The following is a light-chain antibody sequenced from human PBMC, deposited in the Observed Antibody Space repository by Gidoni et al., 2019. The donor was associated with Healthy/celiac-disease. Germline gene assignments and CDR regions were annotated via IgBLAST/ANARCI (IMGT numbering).Light chain of an antibody. CDR1: QGISSY. CDR3: QQLNSYPLIT. Sequence: DIQLTQSPSFLSASVGDRVTITCWASQGISSYLAWHQQKPGKAPKLLIYAASTLQSGVPSRFSGSGSGTEFTLTISSLQPEDFATYYCQQLNSYPLITFGQGTRLEIK. J-gene: IGKJ5*01. V-gene: IGKV1-9*01. CDR2: AAS.